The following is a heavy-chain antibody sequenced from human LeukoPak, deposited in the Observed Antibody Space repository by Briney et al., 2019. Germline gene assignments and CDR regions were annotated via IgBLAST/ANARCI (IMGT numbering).Heavy chain of an antibody. CDR1: GGTFSSYA. CDR3: ARESEAAGTDY. CDR2: IIPILGIA. J-gene: IGHJ4*02. D-gene: IGHD6-13*01. Sequence: GASVKVSCKASGGTFSSYAISWVRQAPGQGHEWMGRIIPILGIANYAQKFQGRVTITADKSTGTAYMELSSLRSEDTAVYYCARESEAAGTDYWGQGTLVTVSS. V-gene: IGHV1-69*04.